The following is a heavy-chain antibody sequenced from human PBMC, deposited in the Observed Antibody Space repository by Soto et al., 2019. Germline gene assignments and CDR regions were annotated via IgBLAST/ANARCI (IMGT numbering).Heavy chain of an antibody. CDR1: GGSISSYY. D-gene: IGHD4-17*01. V-gene: IGHV4-59*08. CDR2: IYYSGST. Sequence: QVQLQESGPGLVKPSETLSLTCTVSGGSISSYYWSWIRQPPGKGLEWIGYIYYSGSTNYNPSRKSRVTISVDTSKNQFSLKLSSVTAADTAVYYCARHAVTYFDYWGQGTLVTVSS. CDR3: ARHAVTYFDY. J-gene: IGHJ4*02.